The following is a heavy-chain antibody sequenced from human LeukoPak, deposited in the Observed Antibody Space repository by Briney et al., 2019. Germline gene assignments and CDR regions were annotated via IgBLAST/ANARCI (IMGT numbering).Heavy chain of an antibody. D-gene: IGHD3-22*01. J-gene: IGHJ4*02. Sequence: SVKVSCKASGGTFSSYAISWVRQAPGQGLEWMGGIIPIFGTANYAQKFQGRVTITADESTSTAYMELSSLRSEDTAVYYCAGEVYDSSGYFDYWGQGTLVTVSS. CDR2: IIPIFGTA. V-gene: IGHV1-69*13. CDR1: GGTFSSYA. CDR3: AGEVYDSSGYFDY.